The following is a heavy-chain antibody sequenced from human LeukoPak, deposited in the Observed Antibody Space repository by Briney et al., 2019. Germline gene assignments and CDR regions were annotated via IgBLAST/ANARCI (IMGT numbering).Heavy chain of an antibody. Sequence: GASVKVSCKASGYTFTGYYKHWVRQAPGQGLEWMGWINPNSGGTNYAQKFQGRVTMTRDTSISTAYMELSRLRSDDTAVYYCARGYYYDSSGYYEGLDYFDYWGQGTLVTVSS. CDR1: GYTFTGYY. J-gene: IGHJ4*02. CDR3: ARGYYYDSSGYYEGLDYFDY. D-gene: IGHD3-22*01. V-gene: IGHV1-2*02. CDR2: INPNSGGT.